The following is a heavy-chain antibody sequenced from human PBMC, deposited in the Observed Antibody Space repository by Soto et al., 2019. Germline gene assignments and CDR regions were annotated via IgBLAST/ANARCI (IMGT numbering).Heavy chain of an antibody. CDR2: ISSSSSYT. CDR3: ARYCSRAYFDY. Sequence: QVQLVESGGGLVKPGGSLRLSCAASGFTFSDYYMSWIRQAPGKGLEWVSYISSSSSYTNYADSVKGRFTISRDNAKNSLYLQMNSLRAEDTAVYYCARYCSRAYFDYWGQGTLVTVSS. J-gene: IGHJ4*02. CDR1: GFTFSDYY. V-gene: IGHV3-11*05. D-gene: IGHD2-21*01.